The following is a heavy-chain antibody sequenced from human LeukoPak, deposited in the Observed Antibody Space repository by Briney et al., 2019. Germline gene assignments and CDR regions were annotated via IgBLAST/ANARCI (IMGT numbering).Heavy chain of an antibody. Sequence: GASVKASCKASGYTFTGYYMHWVRQAPGQGLEWMGWINPNSGGTNYAQKFQGRVTMTRDTSISTAYMELSRLRSDDTAVYYCARDHYYGSGSPLDYWGQGTLVTVSS. CDR1: GYTFTGYY. J-gene: IGHJ4*02. CDR2: INPNSGGT. CDR3: ARDHYYGSGSPLDY. V-gene: IGHV1-2*02. D-gene: IGHD3-10*01.